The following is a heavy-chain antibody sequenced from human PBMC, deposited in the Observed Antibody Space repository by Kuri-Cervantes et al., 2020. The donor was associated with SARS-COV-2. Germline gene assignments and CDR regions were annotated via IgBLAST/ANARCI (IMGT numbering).Heavy chain of an antibody. V-gene: IGHV3-48*01. D-gene: IGHD5-18*01. J-gene: IGHJ5*02. Sequence: GGSLRLSCAASGFTFSSYSMNWVRQAPGKGLEWVSYISSSSSTIYYADSVKGRFTISRDNAKNSLYLQMNSLRAEDTAVYYCAKDNSDSYGCNWFDPWGQGTLVTVSS. CDR1: GFTFSSYS. CDR2: ISSSSSTI. CDR3: AKDNSDSYGCNWFDP.